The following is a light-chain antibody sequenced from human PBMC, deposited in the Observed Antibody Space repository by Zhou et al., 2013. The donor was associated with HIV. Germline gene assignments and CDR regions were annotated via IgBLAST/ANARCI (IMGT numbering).Light chain of an antibody. CDR3: QQRISWPIT. Sequence: EIVLTQSPATLSLSPGERATLSCRASQSVSSYLAWYQQKPGQAPRLLIYYASNRATGIPARFSGSGSGTDFTLTISSLEPEDFAVYYCQQRISWPITFGQGTRLEIK. CDR1: QSVSSY. J-gene: IGKJ5*01. V-gene: IGKV3-11*01. CDR2: YAS.